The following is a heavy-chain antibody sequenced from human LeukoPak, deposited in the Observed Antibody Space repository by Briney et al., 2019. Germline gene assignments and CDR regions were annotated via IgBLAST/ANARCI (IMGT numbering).Heavy chain of an antibody. Sequence: GGSLILSCAASGFTFSSYAMTWVRQAPGKGLEWVSGVSGSGNSTYYADSLKGRFTISRDNSKNTLYLQMNSLRAEDTAVYYSAKALLGARLCDYWGQGTLVTVSS. V-gene: IGHV3-23*01. J-gene: IGHJ4*02. CDR3: AKALLGARLCDY. D-gene: IGHD6-6*01. CDR2: VSGSGNST. CDR1: GFTFSSYA.